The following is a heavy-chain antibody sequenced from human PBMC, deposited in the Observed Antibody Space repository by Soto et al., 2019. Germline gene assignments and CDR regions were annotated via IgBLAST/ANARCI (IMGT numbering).Heavy chain of an antibody. CDR3: AHRPYDFWSGYYSPAYNWFDP. CDR2: IYWDDDK. Sequence: QITLKESGPPLVKPTQTLTLTCTFSGFSLSTSGVGVGWIRQPPGKALEWLALIYWDDDKRYSPSLKSRLTITKDTSKNQVVLTMTNMDPVDTATHYCAHRPYDFWSGYYSPAYNWFDPWGQGTLVTVSS. D-gene: IGHD3-3*01. CDR1: GFSLSTSGVG. V-gene: IGHV2-5*02. J-gene: IGHJ5*02.